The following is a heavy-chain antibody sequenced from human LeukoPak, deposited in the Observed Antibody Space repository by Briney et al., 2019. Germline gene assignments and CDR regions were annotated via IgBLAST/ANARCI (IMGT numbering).Heavy chain of an antibody. CDR2: INHSGST. D-gene: IGHD3-10*01. Sequence: KSSETLSLTCAVYGGSFSGYYWSWIRQPPGKGLEWIGEINHSGSTNYNPSLKSRVTISVDTSKNQFSLKLSSVTAADTAVYYCARGYGLFDYWGQGTLVTVSS. CDR1: GGSFSGYY. CDR3: ARGYGLFDY. J-gene: IGHJ4*02. V-gene: IGHV4-34*01.